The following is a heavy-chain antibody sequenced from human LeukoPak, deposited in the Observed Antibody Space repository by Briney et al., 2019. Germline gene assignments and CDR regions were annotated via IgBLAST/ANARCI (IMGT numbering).Heavy chain of an antibody. CDR2: IRSKANSYAT. D-gene: IGHD5-12*01. CDR1: GFTFSGSA. V-gene: IGHV3-73*01. Sequence: GGSLRLSCAASGFTFSGSAMHWVRQASGKGLEWVGRIRSKANSYATAYAASVKGRFTISRDDSKNTAYLQMNSLQTEDTAVYYCARPQAYSGYDSAYYYYGMDVWGQGTTVTVSS. CDR3: ARPQAYSGYDSAYYYYGMDV. J-gene: IGHJ6*02.